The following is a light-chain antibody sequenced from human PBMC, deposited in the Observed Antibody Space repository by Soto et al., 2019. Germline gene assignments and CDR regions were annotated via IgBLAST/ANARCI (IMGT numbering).Light chain of an antibody. CDR1: SSDVGDYNY. CDR3: SSFVGSPVV. CDR2: EVS. Sequence: QSAPTQPPSASGSPGQSVTIPCTGTSSDVGDYNYVSWDQQHPGKVPKLLIYEVSKRPSGVPDRFSGSKSGNTASLTVSGLQAEDEADYYCSSFVGSPVVFGGWTKLTVL. J-gene: IGLJ2*01. V-gene: IGLV2-8*01.